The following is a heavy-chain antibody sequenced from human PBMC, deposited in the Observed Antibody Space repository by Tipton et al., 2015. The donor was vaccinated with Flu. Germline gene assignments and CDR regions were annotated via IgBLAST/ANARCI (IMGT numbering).Heavy chain of an antibody. J-gene: IGHJ4*02. CDR3: TRAKSATYAVD. Sequence: SLRLSCAASGFTVRMNYMSWVRQAPGKGLQWVSIIYSGGGTAYGDSVRGRFAISRDTSQNTVFLQMNSLTVEDTATYYCTRAKSATYAVDWGWGTQVIVSS. D-gene: IGHD4-23*01. V-gene: IGHV3-53*01. CDR1: GFTVRMNY. CDR2: IYSGGGT.